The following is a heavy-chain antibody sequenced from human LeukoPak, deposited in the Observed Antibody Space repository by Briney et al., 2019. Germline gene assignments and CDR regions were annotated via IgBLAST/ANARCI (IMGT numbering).Heavy chain of an antibody. CDR3: ARERGGSGSYYNVGLIDY. CDR1: GFTFSSYA. J-gene: IGHJ4*02. Sequence: QPGGSLRLSCAASGFTFSSYAMHWVRQAPGKGLEWVAVTSYDGSNKYYADSVKGRFTISRDNSKNTLYLQMNSLRAEDTAVYYCARERGGSGSYYNVGLIDYWGQGTLVTVSS. V-gene: IGHV3-30*01. D-gene: IGHD3-10*01. CDR2: TSYDGSNK.